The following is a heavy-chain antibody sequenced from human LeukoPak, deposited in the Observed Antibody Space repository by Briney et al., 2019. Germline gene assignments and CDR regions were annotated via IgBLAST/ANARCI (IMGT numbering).Heavy chain of an antibody. Sequence: GGSLRLSCAASGFTFSSYAMHWVRQAPGKGLEWVAVISYDGSNKYYADSVKGRFTISRDNSKNTLYLQMNSLRAEDTAVYYCAKVMYYDFWSGSLMSVGFDPWGQGTLVTVSS. CDR2: ISYDGSNK. J-gene: IGHJ5*02. CDR3: AKVMYYDFWSGSLMSVGFDP. D-gene: IGHD3-3*01. V-gene: IGHV3-30*04. CDR1: GFTFSSYA.